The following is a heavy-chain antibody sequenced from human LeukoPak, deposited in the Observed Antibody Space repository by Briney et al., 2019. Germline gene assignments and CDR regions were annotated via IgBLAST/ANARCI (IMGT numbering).Heavy chain of an antibody. CDR1: GGSISSSNW. CDR2: IYHSGST. D-gene: IGHD1-26*01. V-gene: IGHV4-4*02. Sequence: SGTLSLTCAVSGGSISSSNWWSWVRQPPGKGLEWIGEIYHSGSTNYNPSLKSRVTISVDKSKNQFSLKLSSVTAADTAVYYCARVERWELLGSEYFQHWGQGTLVTASS. CDR3: ARVERWELLGSEYFQH. J-gene: IGHJ1*01.